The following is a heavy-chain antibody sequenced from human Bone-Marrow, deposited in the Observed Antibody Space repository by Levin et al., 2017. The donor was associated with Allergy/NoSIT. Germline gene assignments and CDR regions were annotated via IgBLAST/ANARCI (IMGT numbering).Heavy chain of an antibody. CDR2: ISSSSSYI. V-gene: IGHV3-21*01. CDR1: GFTFSSYS. J-gene: IGHJ4*02. D-gene: IGHD3-16*02. CDR3: ARSITFGGVIVSSYFDY. Sequence: KAGGSLRLSCAASGFTFSSYSMNWVRQAPGKGLEWVSSISSSSSYIYYADSVKGRFTISRDNAKNSLYLQMNSLRAEDTAVYYCARSITFGGVIVSSYFDYWGQGTLVTVSS.